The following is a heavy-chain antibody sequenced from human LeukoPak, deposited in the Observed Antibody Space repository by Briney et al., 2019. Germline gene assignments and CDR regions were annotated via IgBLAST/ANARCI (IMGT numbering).Heavy chain of an antibody. CDR2: MNPNSGNT. CDR1: GYTFTSYD. Sequence: ASVKVSCKASGYTFTSYDINWVRQATGQGLEWMGWMNPNSGNTGYAQKFQGRVTMTRNTSISTAYMELSSLRSEDTAVYYRARGRYNWNDGGYNWFDPWGQGTLVTVSS. CDR3: ARGRYNWNDGGYNWFDP. V-gene: IGHV1-8*01. D-gene: IGHD1-20*01. J-gene: IGHJ5*02.